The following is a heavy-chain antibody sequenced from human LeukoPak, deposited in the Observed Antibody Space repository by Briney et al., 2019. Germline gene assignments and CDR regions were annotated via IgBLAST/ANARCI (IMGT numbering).Heavy chain of an antibody. CDR3: ARDDAWLQFGE. J-gene: IGHJ4*02. V-gene: IGHV3-7*03. Sequence: GGSLRLSCAGSGFNFRDHWMSWLRQAPEKGPEWVAHIRPDGSEKYYVDSVKGRFTISRDNAKNSLYLQMNSLRAEDTAVYYCARDDAWLQFGEWSQGTLVTVSS. D-gene: IGHD3-10*01. CDR2: IRPDGSEK. CDR1: GFNFRDHW.